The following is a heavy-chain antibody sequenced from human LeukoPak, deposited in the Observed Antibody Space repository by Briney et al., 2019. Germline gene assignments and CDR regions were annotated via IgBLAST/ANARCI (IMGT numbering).Heavy chain of an antibody. CDR1: GYTFTSYG. J-gene: IGHJ4*02. V-gene: IGHV1-18*01. CDR3: ARDSRLGGHYYDSSGYYLYYFDY. D-gene: IGHD3-22*01. CDR2: ISAYNGNT. Sequence: GASVKVSCKASGYTFTSYGISWVRQAPGQGLEWMGWISAYNGNTNYAQKLQGRVTMTTDTSTSTAYMELRSLRSDDTAVYYCARDSRLGGHYYDSSGYYLYYFDYWGQGTLVTVSS.